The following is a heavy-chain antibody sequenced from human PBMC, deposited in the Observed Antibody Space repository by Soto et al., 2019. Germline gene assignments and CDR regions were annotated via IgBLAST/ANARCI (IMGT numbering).Heavy chain of an antibody. V-gene: IGHV4-39*01. Sequence: QLQLQESGPGLVKPSETLSLTCTVSGGSITNSSYCWGWLRQPPGKGLEWIGSLCYSRSTYYNPSLKRRITISVDTSKSHLSLKLSSVNDADTAVYCCARHVVPKNYVDAFDIWGQGTMVTVSS. CDR1: GGSITNSSYC. CDR2: LCYSRST. J-gene: IGHJ3*02. D-gene: IGHD3-16*01. CDR3: ARHVVPKNYVDAFDI.